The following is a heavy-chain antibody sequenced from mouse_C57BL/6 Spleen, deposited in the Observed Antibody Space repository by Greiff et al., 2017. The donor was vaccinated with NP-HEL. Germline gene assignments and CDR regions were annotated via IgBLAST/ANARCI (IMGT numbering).Heavy chain of an antibody. J-gene: IGHJ3*01. CDR3: ARDPLLAY. CDR2: ISYDGSN. V-gene: IGHV3-6*01. CDR1: GYSITSGYY. Sequence: EVQLVESGPGLVKPSQSLSLTCSVTGYSITSGYYWNWIRQFPGNKLEWMGYISYDGSNNYNPSLKNRISITRDTSKNQFFLKLNSVTTEDTATYYCARDPLLAYWGQGTLVTVSA.